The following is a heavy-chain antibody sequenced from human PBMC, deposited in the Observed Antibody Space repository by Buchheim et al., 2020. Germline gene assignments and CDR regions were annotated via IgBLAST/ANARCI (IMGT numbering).Heavy chain of an antibody. J-gene: IGHJ4*02. CDR2: IYYSGST. D-gene: IGHD2-15*01. CDR3: ARRAEGGSLLDF. V-gene: IGHV4-4*02. Sequence: QVQLPESGPGLVKPSGTLSLTCTVSGGSVRSSNWWSWVRQPPGKGLEWVGEIYYSGSTNYKPSLKSRVTMSVDRSKNQFSLRLSSVTAADTALYYCARRAEGGSLLDFWGQGTL. CDR1: GGSVRSSNW.